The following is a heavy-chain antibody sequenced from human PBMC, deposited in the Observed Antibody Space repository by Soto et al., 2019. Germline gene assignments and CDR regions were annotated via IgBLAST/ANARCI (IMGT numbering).Heavy chain of an antibody. Sequence: PGGSLRLSCAASGFTFSDYYMSWIRQAPGKGLGWVSYISSSGSTIYYADSVKGRFTISRDNAKNSLYLQMNSLRAEDTAVYYCATISTTVTTVPFDYWGQGTLVTVSS. CDR1: GFTFSDYY. V-gene: IGHV3-11*01. J-gene: IGHJ4*02. D-gene: IGHD4-17*01. CDR3: ATISTTVTTVPFDY. CDR2: ISSSGSTI.